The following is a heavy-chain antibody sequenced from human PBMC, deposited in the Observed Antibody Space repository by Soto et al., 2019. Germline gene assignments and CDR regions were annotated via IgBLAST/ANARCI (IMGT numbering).Heavy chain of an antibody. J-gene: IGHJ4*02. CDR1: GYTFTSYA. CDR2: INAGNGNT. D-gene: IGHD6-13*01. V-gene: IGHV1-3*01. CDR3: ARAPSWYNFDY. Sequence: ASVKDSCKASGYTFTSYAMHWVRQAPGQRLEWMGWINAGNGNTKYSQKFQGRVTITRDTSASTAYMELSSLRSEDTAVYYCARAPSWYNFDYWGQGTLVTVSS.